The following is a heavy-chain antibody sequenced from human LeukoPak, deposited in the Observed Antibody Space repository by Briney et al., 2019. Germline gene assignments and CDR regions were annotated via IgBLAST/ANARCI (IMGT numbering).Heavy chain of an antibody. D-gene: IGHD3-10*01. CDR2: IIPILGIA. Sequence: SVKVSCKASGGTFSSYAISWVRQAPGQGLEWMGRIIPILGIANYAQKFQGRVTMTRDTSISTAYMELSRLRSDDTAVYYCARDPHPVVPAAMEVLLWFGEFLEWGQGTLVTVSS. CDR1: GGTFSSYA. J-gene: IGHJ4*02. CDR3: ARDPHPVVPAAMEVLLWFGEFLE. V-gene: IGHV1-69*04.